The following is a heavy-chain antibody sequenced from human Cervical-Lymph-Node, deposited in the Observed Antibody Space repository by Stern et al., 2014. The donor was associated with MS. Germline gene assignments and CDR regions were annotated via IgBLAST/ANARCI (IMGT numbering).Heavy chain of an antibody. D-gene: IGHD7-27*01. CDR2: VSHSGST. CDR1: GGSFGGYY. V-gene: IGHV4-34*01. CDR3: ARAWGAYAMDV. Sequence: QVQLQQWGAGLLTPSETLSLTCSISGGSFGGYYWNWIRQPPGMGLEWIGDVSHSGSTKYNPSLKSRVTVSVDTSNNQFSLRLNAVTAADTAVYYCARAWGAYAMDVWGQGTTVIVSS. J-gene: IGHJ6*02.